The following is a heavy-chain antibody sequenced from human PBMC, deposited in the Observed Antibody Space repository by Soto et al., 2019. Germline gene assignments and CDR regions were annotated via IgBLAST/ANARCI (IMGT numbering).Heavy chain of an antibody. V-gene: IGHV1-18*01. Sequence: QVQLVQSGAAVKKPGASVKVSCKASGYTFTSYGFSWVRQAPGQGLEWMGWISAYNGNTNYAQKLQSRVTMTTDTSTSTALMELRSLRSDDSAVYNCASYHLNSYYYGMDVWGQGTTVTVSS. CDR3: ASYHLNSYYYGMDV. CDR1: GYTFTSYG. CDR2: ISAYNGNT. J-gene: IGHJ6*02.